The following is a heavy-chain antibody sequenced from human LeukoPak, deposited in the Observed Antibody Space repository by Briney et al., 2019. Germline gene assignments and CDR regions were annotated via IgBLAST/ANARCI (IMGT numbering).Heavy chain of an antibody. D-gene: IGHD2-8*02. CDR1: GYTFTGYY. CDR3: AREGPEKAAGGFWFDP. V-gene: IGHV1-2*02. J-gene: IGHJ5*02. Sequence: PVASVKVSCKASGYTFTGYYMHWVRQAPGQGLEWMGWINPNSGGTNYAQKFQGRVTMTRDTSISTAYMELSRLRSDDTAVYYCAREGPEKAAGGFWFDPWGQGTLVTVSS. CDR2: INPNSGGT.